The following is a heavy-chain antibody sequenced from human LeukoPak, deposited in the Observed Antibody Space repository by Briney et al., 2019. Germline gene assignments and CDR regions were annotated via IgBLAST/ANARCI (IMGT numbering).Heavy chain of an antibody. Sequence: GGSLRLSCAASGFTFSSYAMSWVRQAPGKGLEWVSAISGSGGSAYYADSVKGRFTISRDNSKNTLYLQMNSLRAEDTAVYYCAKHDYGDHLGYWGQGTLVTVSS. D-gene: IGHD4-17*01. CDR1: GFTFSSYA. J-gene: IGHJ4*02. CDR3: AKHDYGDHLGY. CDR2: ISGSGGSA. V-gene: IGHV3-23*01.